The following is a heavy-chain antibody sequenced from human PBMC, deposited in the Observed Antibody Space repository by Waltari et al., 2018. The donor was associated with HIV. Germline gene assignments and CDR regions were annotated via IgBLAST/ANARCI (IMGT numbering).Heavy chain of an antibody. D-gene: IGHD4-17*01. CDR1: GVSIKSSKW. CDR2: IHHSGNV. Sequence: QVQLQESGPGLVKPSGTLFLTCGVTGVSIKSSKWWSWVRQPPGKGLEWIGDIHHSGNVNYNLSLKSRVTLSVDRSKNHFSLNLTSVTTADTATYFCARLRDYGDYGHYDFWGRGTLVVVSP. CDR3: ARLRDYGDYGHYDF. V-gene: IGHV4-4*02. J-gene: IGHJ4*02.